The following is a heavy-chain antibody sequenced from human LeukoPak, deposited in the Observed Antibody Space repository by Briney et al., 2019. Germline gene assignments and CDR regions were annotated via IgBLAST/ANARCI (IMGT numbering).Heavy chain of an antibody. J-gene: IGHJ6*03. CDR1: GGSISSGSYY. CDR3: ARHRDYYYYYMDV. V-gene: IGHV4-39*01. Sequence: TSETLSLTCTVSGGSISSGSYYWGWIRQPPGKGLEWIGSIYYSGSTYYNPSLKSRVTISVDTSKNQFSLKLRFVTAADTAVYYCARHRDYYYYYMDVWGKGTTVTVSS. CDR2: IYYSGST.